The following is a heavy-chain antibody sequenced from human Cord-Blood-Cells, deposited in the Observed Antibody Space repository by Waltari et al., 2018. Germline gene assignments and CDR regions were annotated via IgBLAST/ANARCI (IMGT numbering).Heavy chain of an antibody. Sequence: QVQLQESGPGLVKPSETLSLTCTVSGGSISSYYWSWIRQPPGKGLEWIGYIYYSGSTNYNPSPKSRVTISVDTSKNQFSRKLSSVTAADTAVYYCARDNGGWGQGTLVTVSS. CDR2: IYYSGST. V-gene: IGHV4-59*01. CDR3: ARDNGG. CDR1: GGSISSYY. J-gene: IGHJ4*02. D-gene: IGHD2-8*01.